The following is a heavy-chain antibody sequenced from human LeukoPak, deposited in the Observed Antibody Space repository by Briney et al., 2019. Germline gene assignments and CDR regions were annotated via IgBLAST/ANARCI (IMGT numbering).Heavy chain of an antibody. CDR2: ISAYNGNT. CDR1: GYTFTSYG. CDR3: ARVEQRGGYFDY. J-gene: IGHJ4*02. D-gene: IGHD6-25*01. V-gene: IGHV1-18*01. Sequence: ASVKVSCKASGYTFTSYGISWVRQAPGQGLEWMGWISAYNGNTNYAQKLQGRVTMTTDTFTSTAYMELRSLRSDDTAVYYCARVEQRGGYFDYWGQGTLVTVSS.